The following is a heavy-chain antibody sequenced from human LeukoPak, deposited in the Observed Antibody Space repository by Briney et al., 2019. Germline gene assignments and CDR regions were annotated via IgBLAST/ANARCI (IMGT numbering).Heavy chain of an antibody. CDR3: ARGRGVGRWLQSSRGSPSYFDY. J-gene: IGHJ4*02. Sequence: SETLSLTCTVSGYSISSGYYWGWIRQPPGKGLEWIGSIYHSGSTYYNPSLKSRVTISVDTSKNQFSLKLSSVTAADTAVYYCARGRGVGRWLQSSRGSPSYFDYWGQGTLVTVSS. CDR2: IYHSGST. D-gene: IGHD5-24*01. CDR1: GYSISSGYY. V-gene: IGHV4-38-2*02.